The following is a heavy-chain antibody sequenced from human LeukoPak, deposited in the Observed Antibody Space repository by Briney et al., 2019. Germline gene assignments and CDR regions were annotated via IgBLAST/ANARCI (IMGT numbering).Heavy chain of an antibody. CDR1: GFTVSSNY. Sequence: GGSLRLSCAASGFTVSSNYMSWVRQVPRKGLEWVSVIYSDGTISYADSVKGRFTISRDNSENTLYLQMNSLRVEDTAVYYCAREVGGGASGQWGQGTLVTVSS. CDR3: AREVGGGASGQ. D-gene: IGHD3-16*01. V-gene: IGHV3-66*01. CDR2: IYSDGTI. J-gene: IGHJ4*02.